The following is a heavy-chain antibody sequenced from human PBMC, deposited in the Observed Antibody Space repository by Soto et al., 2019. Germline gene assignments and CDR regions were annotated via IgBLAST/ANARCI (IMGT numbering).Heavy chain of an antibody. CDR1: SGSISSADYY. CDR3: ASGGSSNWFDP. Sequence: SETLSLTCTVSSGSISSADYYWSWIRQPPGKGLEWIGYIYYTGSAYYNPSLKSRVTMSVDTSKNQFSLKVTSVTAADTAVYYCASGGSSNWFDPWGQGTLVTVTS. D-gene: IGHD1-26*01. J-gene: IGHJ5*02. CDR2: IYYTGSA. V-gene: IGHV4-30-4*01.